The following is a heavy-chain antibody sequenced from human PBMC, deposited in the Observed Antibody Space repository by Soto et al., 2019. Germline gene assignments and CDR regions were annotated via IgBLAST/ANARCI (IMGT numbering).Heavy chain of an antibody. CDR3: ARDRVEGTVTNWYFDL. CDR2: INAGNGNT. Sequence: QVQLVQSGAEVKKPGASVKVSCKASGYTFTSYAMHWVRQAPGQRLEWMGWINAGNGNTKYSQKFQGRVTITRDTTASTDYMELSSLTSEDTAVYYCARDRVEGTVTNWYFDLWGRGTLVTVSS. J-gene: IGHJ2*01. D-gene: IGHD4-17*01. V-gene: IGHV1-3*01. CDR1: GYTFTSYA.